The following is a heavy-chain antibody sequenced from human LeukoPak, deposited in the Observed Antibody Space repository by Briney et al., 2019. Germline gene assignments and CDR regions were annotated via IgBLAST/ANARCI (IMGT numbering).Heavy chain of an antibody. CDR1: GYTFTGYY. V-gene: IGHV1-2*02. J-gene: IGHJ6*02. D-gene: IGHD6-13*01. CDR2: INPNSGGT. CDR3: ARQPGAGTNYYYYGMDV. Sequence: ASVKVSCKASGYTFTGYYMHWVRQAPGQGLEWMGWINPNSGGTNYAQKFQGRVTMTRDTSISTAYMELSRLRSDDTAVYYCARQPGAGTNYYYYGMDVWGQGTTVTVSS.